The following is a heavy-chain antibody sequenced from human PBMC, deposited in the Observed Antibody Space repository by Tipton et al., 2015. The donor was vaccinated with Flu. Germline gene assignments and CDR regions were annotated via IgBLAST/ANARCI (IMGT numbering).Heavy chain of an antibody. V-gene: IGHV4-34*01. D-gene: IGHD3-3*01. CDR1: GGSISSYY. J-gene: IGHJ6*03. Sequence: TLSLTCTVSGGSISSYYWSWIRQPPGKGLEWIGEINHSGSTNYNPSLKSRVTISVDTSKNQFSLKLSSVTAADTAVYYCASRVLRFLEWLPPARDYYMDVWGKGTTVTVSS. CDR2: INHSGST. CDR3: ASRVLRFLEWLPPARDYYMDV.